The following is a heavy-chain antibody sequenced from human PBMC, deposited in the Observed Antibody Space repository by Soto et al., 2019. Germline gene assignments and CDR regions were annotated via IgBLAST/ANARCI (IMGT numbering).Heavy chain of an antibody. Sequence: QVQLVQSGAEVKKPGSSVKVSCKASGGTFSSYAISWVRQAPGQGLEWMGGIIPIFGTANYAQKFQGRVTEXXDXYXSTAYMEMRSLSSADTAVYYCARVVVGASAYYGMDVWGKGPTVTVSS. V-gene: IGHV1-69*12. D-gene: IGHD1-26*01. J-gene: IGHJ6*04. CDR3: ARVVVGASAYYGMDV. CDR2: IIPIFGTA. CDR1: GGTFSSYA.